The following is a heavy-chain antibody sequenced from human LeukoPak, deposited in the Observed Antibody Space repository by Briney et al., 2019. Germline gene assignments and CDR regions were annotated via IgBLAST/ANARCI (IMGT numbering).Heavy chain of an antibody. CDR3: ARVSANGYNHDAFDI. J-gene: IGHJ3*02. CDR1: GFTFSDYY. Sequence: GGSLRLSCAASGFTFSDYYMSWIRQAPGKGLEWVSYISSSGSTIYYADSVKGRFTISRDNAKSSLYLQMNSLRAEDTAVYYCARVSANGYNHDAFDIWGQGTMVTVSS. D-gene: IGHD5-24*01. V-gene: IGHV3-11*01. CDR2: ISSSGSTI.